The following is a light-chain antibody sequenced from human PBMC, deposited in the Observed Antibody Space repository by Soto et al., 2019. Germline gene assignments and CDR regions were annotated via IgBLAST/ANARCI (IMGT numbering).Light chain of an antibody. J-gene: IGLJ3*02. V-gene: IGLV1-40*01. Sequence: QPVLTQPPSVSGAPGQRVTISCTGSSSNIGAGYDVHWYQQLPGTAPKLLIYGNSNRPSGVPDRLSGSKSGTSASLAITGLQAEEEADYYCQSYDSSLSNWVFGGGTKLTVL. CDR2: GNS. CDR1: SSNIGAGYD. CDR3: QSYDSSLSNWV.